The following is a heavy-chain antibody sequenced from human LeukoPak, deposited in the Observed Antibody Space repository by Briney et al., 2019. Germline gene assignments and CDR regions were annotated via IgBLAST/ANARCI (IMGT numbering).Heavy chain of an antibody. D-gene: IGHD6-13*01. CDR3: ARNQDSSWYYYYMDV. V-gene: IGHV3-23*01. J-gene: IGHJ6*03. CDR2: ITGSGGFT. Sequence: PGGPLRLSCAASGFTFNNYAMSWVRQAPGKGLEWVSTITGSGGFTYSADSVKRRLTISRDNSKNTLYLQMNSLRADGTALYYCARNQDSSWYYYYMDVWGKGTTVSVS. CDR1: GFTFNNYA.